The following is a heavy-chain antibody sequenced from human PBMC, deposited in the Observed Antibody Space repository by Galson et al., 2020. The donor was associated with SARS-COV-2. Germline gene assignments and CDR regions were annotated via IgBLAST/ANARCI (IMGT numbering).Heavy chain of an antibody. CDR1: GYTLTELS. CDR3: ATVQVYGSSLDY. Sequence: ASVKVSCKVSGYTLTELSMHWVRQAPGKGLEWMGGFDPEDGETIYAQKFQGRVTMTEDTSTDTAYMELSSLRSEDTAVYYCATVQVYGSSLDYWGQGTLVTVSS. V-gene: IGHV1-24*01. CDR2: FDPEDGET. J-gene: IGHJ4*02. D-gene: IGHD6-13*01.